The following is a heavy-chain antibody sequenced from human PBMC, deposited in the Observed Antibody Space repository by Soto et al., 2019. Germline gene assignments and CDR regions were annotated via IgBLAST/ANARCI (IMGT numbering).Heavy chain of an antibody. J-gene: IGHJ6*02. CDR3: ARDTWDSSGWYSYGMDV. Sequence: KASETLSLTCTVSGGSISSYYWSWIRQPAGKGLEWIGRIYTSGSTNYNPSLKSRVTMSVDTSKNQFSLKLSSVTAADTAVYYCARDTWDSSGWYSYGMDVWGQGTTVTVSS. D-gene: IGHD6-19*01. CDR2: IYTSGST. CDR1: GGSISSYY. V-gene: IGHV4-4*07.